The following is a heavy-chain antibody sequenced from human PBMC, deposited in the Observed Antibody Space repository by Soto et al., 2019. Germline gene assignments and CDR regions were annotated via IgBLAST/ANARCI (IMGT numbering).Heavy chain of an antibody. D-gene: IGHD4-4*01. Sequence: PGGSLRLSCAVSGLTFSSYAMSWVRQAPGKGLEWVSAISANSGVTYYADSVKGRFNISRDNSKNTLYLQMNSLRAEDTAVYYGAKLYNNYVRGPDYWGQGTLVTVSS. CDR1: GLTFSSYA. J-gene: IGHJ4*02. CDR2: ISANSGVT. V-gene: IGHV3-23*01. CDR3: AKLYNNYVRGPDY.